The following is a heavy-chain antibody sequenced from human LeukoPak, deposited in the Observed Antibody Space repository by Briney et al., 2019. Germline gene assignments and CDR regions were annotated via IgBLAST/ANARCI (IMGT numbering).Heavy chain of an antibody. V-gene: IGHV2-70*11. D-gene: IGHD1-1*01. J-gene: IGHJ6*03. CDR1: GLSISTYGTC. Sequence: SGPALVKPTQTLTLTCTFSGLSISTYGTCVSWIRQPPGEALEWLARIDWDDDKYYSTSLQSRLTISKDTSKNQVVLTVTNVDPVDTATYYCAQMQRVTTGTTTADYMDVWDKGTTVTVSS. CDR3: AQMQRVTTGTTTADYMDV. CDR2: IDWDDDK.